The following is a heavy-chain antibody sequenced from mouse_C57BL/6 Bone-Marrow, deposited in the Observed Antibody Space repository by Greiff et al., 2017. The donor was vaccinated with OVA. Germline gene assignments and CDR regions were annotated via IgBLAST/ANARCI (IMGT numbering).Heavy chain of an antibody. D-gene: IGHD1-1*01. J-gene: IGHJ2*01. CDR1: GYSFTDYH. CDR3: ARVGAYYYGSRFDY. V-gene: IGHV1-39*01. CDR2: INNNYGTT. Sequence: VQLQQSGPELVKPGASVKISCKASGYSFTDYHMTWVKQSNGKSLEWIGVINNNYGTTSYNQKFKGTAPLTVDQSSSTAYMQLNSLTSDYSAVYYVARVGAYYYGSRFDYWGQGTTLTVSS.